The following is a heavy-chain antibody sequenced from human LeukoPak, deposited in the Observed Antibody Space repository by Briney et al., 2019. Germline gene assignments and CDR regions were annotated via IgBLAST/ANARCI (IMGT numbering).Heavy chain of an antibody. CDR2: ISGSGGST. Sequence: GGSLRLSCAASGFTFSSYVMHWVRQAPGKGLEWGSAISGSGGSTYYADSVKGRFTISRDNSKTTLYLQMNSLRAEDTAVYYCAKPKGYGDYEGAFDIWGQGTMVTVSS. J-gene: IGHJ3*02. D-gene: IGHD4-17*01. CDR1: GFTFSSYV. CDR3: AKPKGYGDYEGAFDI. V-gene: IGHV3-23*01.